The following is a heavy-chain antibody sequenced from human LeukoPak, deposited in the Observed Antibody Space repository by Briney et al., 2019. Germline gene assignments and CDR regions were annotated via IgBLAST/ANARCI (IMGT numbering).Heavy chain of an antibody. CDR2: ISGSGGRT. Sequence: GGSLRLSCAVSGFTFSSYAMSWVRQAPGKGLEWVSTISGSGGRTYYADSVKGRFTISRDNSKNTLYLQMNSLRAADTAVYSCAKDSDCSGGSCYPGHYYYAMDVWGQGTTVTVSS. D-gene: IGHD2-15*01. V-gene: IGHV3-23*01. J-gene: IGHJ6*02. CDR1: GFTFSSYA. CDR3: AKDSDCSGGSCYPGHYYYAMDV.